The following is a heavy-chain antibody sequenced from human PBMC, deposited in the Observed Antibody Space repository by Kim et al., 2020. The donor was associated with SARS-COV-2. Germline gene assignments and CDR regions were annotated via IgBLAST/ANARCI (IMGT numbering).Heavy chain of an antibody. V-gene: IGHV1-69*13. CDR2: IIPIFGTA. D-gene: IGHD4-17*01. Sequence: SVKVSCKASGGTFSSYAISWVRQAPGQGLEWMGGIIPIFGTANYAQKFQGRVTITADESTSTAYMELSSLRSEDTAVYYCARSLPGRDYGGNYKAYYYYGMDVWGQGTTVTVSS. J-gene: IGHJ6*02. CDR1: GGTFSSYA. CDR3: ARSLPGRDYGGNYKAYYYYGMDV.